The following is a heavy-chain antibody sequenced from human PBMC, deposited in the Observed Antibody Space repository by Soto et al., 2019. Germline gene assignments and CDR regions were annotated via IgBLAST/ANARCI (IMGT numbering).Heavy chain of an antibody. CDR3: ARDREGVGAGLF. D-gene: IGHD1-26*01. J-gene: IGHJ3*01. CDR1: GFTFSTYS. Sequence: EVQLVESGGGLVKPGGSLRLSCAASGFTFSTYSLNWVRQAPGKGLEWVSSISSSSTYIFYADSVKGRFTISRDNAKNSLYLQMNSLRAEDTAVYYCARDREGVGAGLFWGQGTMVTVSS. V-gene: IGHV3-21*01. CDR2: ISSSSTYI.